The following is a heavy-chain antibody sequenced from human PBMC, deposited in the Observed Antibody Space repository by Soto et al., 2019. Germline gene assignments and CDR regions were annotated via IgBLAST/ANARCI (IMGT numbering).Heavy chain of an antibody. CDR3: ASHSYDFWPPNCFDP. J-gene: IGHJ5*02. CDR2: IYDTGTT. D-gene: IGHD3-3*01. Sequence: SETLSLTCTVSGASVRSGSYYWSWVRQPPGRGLEWIGYIYDTGTTNYNPSLKSRVTMSVDTSKNQFSLKLNSLTAADTAVYYGASHSYDFWPPNCFDPWGQGTLVTAPQ. V-gene: IGHV4-61*01. CDR1: GASVRSGSYY.